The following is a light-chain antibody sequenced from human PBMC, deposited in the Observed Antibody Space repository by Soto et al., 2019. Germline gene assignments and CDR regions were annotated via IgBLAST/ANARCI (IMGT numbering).Light chain of an antibody. CDR2: AAS. J-gene: IGKJ2*01. V-gene: IGKV1-8*01. CDR1: QGISSY. CDR3: KQYYSYLYT. Sequence: AIRMTQSPSSFSASTGDRVTITCRASQGISSYLAWYQQKPGKAPKLLIYAASTLQSGVPSRFSGSGSGTDFTLTISCLQSEDFATYYCKQYYSYLYTLGQGTKLEIK.